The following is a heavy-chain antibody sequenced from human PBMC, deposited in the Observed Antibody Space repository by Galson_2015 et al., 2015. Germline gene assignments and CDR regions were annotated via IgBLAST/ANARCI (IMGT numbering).Heavy chain of an antibody. CDR3: AKERGPYSSGWSIDY. CDR1: GFTFDDYA. Sequence: PRLSCAASGFTFDDYAMHWVRQAPGKALEWVSGINWNSGNIGYADSVKGRFTISRDNAKNSLYLQMNSLRADDTALYYCAKERGPYSSGWSIDYWGQGTLVTVSS. D-gene: IGHD6-19*01. CDR2: INWNSGNI. J-gene: IGHJ4*02. V-gene: IGHV3-9*01.